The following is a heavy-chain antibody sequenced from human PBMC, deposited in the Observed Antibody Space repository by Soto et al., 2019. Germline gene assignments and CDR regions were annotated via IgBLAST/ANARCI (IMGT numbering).Heavy chain of an antibody. CDR2: IIPIFGTA. J-gene: IGHJ5*02. CDR3: ARELQYYYASRGYYNWFDP. Sequence: SVKVSCKASGGTFSSYAISWVRQAPGQGLEWMGGIIPIFGTANYAQKFQGRVTITADKSTSTAYMELSSLRSEDTAVYYCARELQYYYASRGYYNWFDPWGQGTRVTVSS. D-gene: IGHD3-22*01. V-gene: IGHV1-69*06. CDR1: GGTFSSYA.